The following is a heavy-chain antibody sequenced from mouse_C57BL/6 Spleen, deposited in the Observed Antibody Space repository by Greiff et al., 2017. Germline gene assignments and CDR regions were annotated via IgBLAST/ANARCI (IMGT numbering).Heavy chain of an antibody. D-gene: IGHD2-2*01. V-gene: IGHV1-15*01. Sequence: QVQLQQSGAELVRPGASVTLSCKASGYTFTDYEMHWVKQTPVHGLEWIGAIDPETGGTAYNQKFKGKAILTADKSSSTAYMELRSLTSEDSAVYYCSRIYYGYSWFAYWGQGTLVTVSA. CDR2: IDPETGGT. CDR1: GYTFTDYE. CDR3: SRIYYGYSWFAY. J-gene: IGHJ3*01.